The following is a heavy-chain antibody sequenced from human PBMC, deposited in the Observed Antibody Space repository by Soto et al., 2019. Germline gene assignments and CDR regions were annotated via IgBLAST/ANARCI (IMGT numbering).Heavy chain of an antibody. CDR2: INHSGST. CDR3: ARGLYSSSSD. V-gene: IGHV4-34*01. CDR1: GRSFRDYY. D-gene: IGHD6-6*01. Sequence: SESMSLTFALYGRSFRDYYWSWIRQPPGSGLEWIGEINHSGSTNYNPSLKSRVTISVDKSKNQISLKLNFVSAADTAVYYCARGLYSSSSDWGQGTLVTVS. J-gene: IGHJ4*02.